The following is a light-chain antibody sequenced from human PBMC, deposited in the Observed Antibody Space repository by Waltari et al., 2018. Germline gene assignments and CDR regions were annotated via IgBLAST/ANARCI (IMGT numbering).Light chain of an antibody. V-gene: IGLV1-40*01. J-gene: IGLJ2*01. CDR1: SSNIGAGYD. CDR2: GNS. CDR3: QSYDSSLSGSV. Sequence: QSGLTQPPSVSGAPRQSVTIACTRSSSNIGAGYDVHWYQLRPGTAPKLLIYGNSNRPSGVPDRFSGSKSGTSASLAITGLKAEDEAGYYCQSYDSSLSGSVFGGGTKLTVL.